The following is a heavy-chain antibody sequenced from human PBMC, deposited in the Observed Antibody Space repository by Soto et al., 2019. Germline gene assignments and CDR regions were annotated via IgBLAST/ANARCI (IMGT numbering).Heavy chain of an antibody. CDR1: GGSISSSNG. V-gene: IGHV4-4*02. CDR2: IYHSGIT. J-gene: IGHJ4*02. Sequence: SETLSLTCAVSGGSISSSNGWTWVRQPPGKGLEWVGEIYHSGITNYNPSLKRRVTISKDNSKNQFSLKLSSVTDADTAVYYCATRATYSYDSSGFYWGQGTLVTVFS. CDR3: ATRATYSYDSSGFY. D-gene: IGHD3-22*01.